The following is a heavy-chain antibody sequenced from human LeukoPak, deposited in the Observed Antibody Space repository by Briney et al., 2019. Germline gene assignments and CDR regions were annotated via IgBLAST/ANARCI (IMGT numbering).Heavy chain of an antibody. CDR1: GFTVSSHY. CDR2: IYSGGST. V-gene: IGHV3-53*01. J-gene: IGHJ4*02. Sequence: GGSLRLSCAASGFTVSSHYTSWVRQAPGKGLEWVSVIYSGGSTYYADSVKGRFTISRDNSKNTLYLQMNSLRAEDTAVYYCAREGSHYYGSSGYLINPFDYWGQGTLVTVSS. CDR3: AREGSHYYGSSGYLINPFDY. D-gene: IGHD3-22*01.